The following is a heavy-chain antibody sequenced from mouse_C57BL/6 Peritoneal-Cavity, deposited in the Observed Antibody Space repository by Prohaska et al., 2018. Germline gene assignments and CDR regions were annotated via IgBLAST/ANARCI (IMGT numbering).Heavy chain of an antibody. CDR2: ISYSGXT. CDR3: ARGGKSGFAY. J-gene: IGHJ3*01. V-gene: IGHV3-1*01. CDR1: GYSITSGYD. Sequence: DVQLQESGPGMVKPSQSLSLTCTVTGYSITSGYDWHWIRHFPGNKLEWMGYISYSGXTNYKGSLKSRISITHDKSKNHFFLKLNSVTTEDTATYYCARGGKSGFAYWGQGTLVTVSA.